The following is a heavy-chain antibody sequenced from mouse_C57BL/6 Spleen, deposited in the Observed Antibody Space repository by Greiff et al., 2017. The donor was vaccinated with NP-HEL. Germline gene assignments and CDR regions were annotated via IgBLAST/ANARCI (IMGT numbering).Heavy chain of an antibody. CDR2: INPNNGGT. V-gene: IGHV1-22*01. CDR1: GYTFTDYN. CDR3: APNWTYYFDY. Sequence: EVQLQQSGPELVKPGASVKMSCKASGYTFTDYNMHWVKQSHGKSLEWIGYINPNNGGTSYNQKFKGKATLTVNKSSSTAYMGLRSLTSEDSAVYYCAPNWTYYFDYWGQGTTLTVSS. J-gene: IGHJ2*01. D-gene: IGHD4-1*01.